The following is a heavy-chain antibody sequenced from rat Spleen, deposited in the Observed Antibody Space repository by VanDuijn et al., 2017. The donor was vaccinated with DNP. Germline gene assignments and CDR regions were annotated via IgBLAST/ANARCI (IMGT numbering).Heavy chain of an antibody. CDR2: VWIGGTT. J-gene: IGHJ2*01. CDR1: GFSLTNHH. V-gene: IGHV2-30*01. D-gene: IGHD1-1*01. CDR3: ARDGQWDYLDY. Sequence: VQLKESGPGLVQPSQTLSLTCTVSGFSLTNHHVHWVRQPSGKGLEWMGVVWIGGTTHISSIFKSRVSISRDTSKSQVFLKVNSLQPEDTATYYCARDGQWDYLDYWGQGIMVTVAS.